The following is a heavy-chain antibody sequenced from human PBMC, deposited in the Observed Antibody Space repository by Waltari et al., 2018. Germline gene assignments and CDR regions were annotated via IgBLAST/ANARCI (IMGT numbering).Heavy chain of an antibody. CDR1: GFSFRTSA. D-gene: IGHD6-13*01. CDR3: AKGGRAARRFEH. V-gene: IGHV3-23*04. Sequence: EVQVAESGGGLVQPGGSLRLSCAASGFSFRTSAMSWVRQAPGKGLERVASISSNGNNTYYGYSVKGRFTNSRDNSKDTLYLQMNSLRVEDTAVYYCAKGGRAARRFEHWGQGTLVTVSS. J-gene: IGHJ4*02. CDR2: ISSNGNNT.